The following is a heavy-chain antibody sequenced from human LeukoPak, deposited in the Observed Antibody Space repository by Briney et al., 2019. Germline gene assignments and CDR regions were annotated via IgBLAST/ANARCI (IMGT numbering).Heavy chain of an antibody. J-gene: IGHJ3*02. Sequence: SVKVSCKASGGTFSNCAINWVRQAPGQGLEWMGRIIPIFGTLNYAQKFQGKVTITTDESTSTAYMELSSLRSEETAVYYCATPRGTYYYDRSDAFDIWGQGTLVIVSS. CDR3: ATPRGTYYYDRSDAFDI. V-gene: IGHV1-69*05. CDR2: IIPIFGTL. CDR1: GGTFSNCA. D-gene: IGHD3-22*01.